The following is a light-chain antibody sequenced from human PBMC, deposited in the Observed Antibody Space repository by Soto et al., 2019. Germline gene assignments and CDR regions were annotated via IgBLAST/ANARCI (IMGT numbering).Light chain of an antibody. V-gene: IGLV2-8*01. CDR3: SSYAGSYTVV. CDR1: SSDVGGYNY. Sequence: QFALTQPPSASGSPGQSVTISCTGTSSDVGGYNYVSWYQQHPGKAPKLMIYEVNKRPSGVPDRFSGSKSGNTASLTVSGLQTEDEADYYCSSYAGSYTVVFGVGTKLTVL. J-gene: IGLJ2*01. CDR2: EVN.